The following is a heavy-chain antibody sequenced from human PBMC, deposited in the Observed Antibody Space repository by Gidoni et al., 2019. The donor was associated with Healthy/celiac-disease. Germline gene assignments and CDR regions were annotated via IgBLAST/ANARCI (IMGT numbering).Heavy chain of an antibody. CDR2: IYYSGST. CDR3: ARVRLYYGSGSYPDY. V-gene: IGHV4-59*01. Sequence: QVHLPESGPGLVTPSETLSLTFTVSGGSISSYYWSWFRQPPGKGLEWIGYIYYSGSTNYNPALKSRVTISVDTSKNQFSLKLSSVTAADTAVYYCARVRLYYGSGSYPDYWGQGTLVTVSS. D-gene: IGHD3-10*01. CDR1: GGSISSYY. J-gene: IGHJ4*02.